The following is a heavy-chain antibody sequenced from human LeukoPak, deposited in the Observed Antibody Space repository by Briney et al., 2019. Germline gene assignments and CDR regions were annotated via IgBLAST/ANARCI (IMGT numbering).Heavy chain of an antibody. J-gene: IGHJ4*02. D-gene: IGHD4-17*01. V-gene: IGHV3-48*02. CDR2: ISSSSSTI. Sequence: RTGGSLRLSCAASGFTFSSYSMNWVLQAPGKGLEWVSYISSSSSTIYYADSVKGRFTISRDNAKNSLYLQMNSLRDEDTAVYYCARDFLSDYGDYYFDYWGQGTLVTVSS. CDR1: GFTFSSYS. CDR3: ARDFLSDYGDYYFDY.